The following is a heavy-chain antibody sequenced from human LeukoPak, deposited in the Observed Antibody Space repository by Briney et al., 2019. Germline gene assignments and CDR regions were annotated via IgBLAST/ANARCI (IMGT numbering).Heavy chain of an antibody. CDR1: GGSISSSSYY. Sequence: SETLSLTCTVSGGSISSSSYYWGWIRQPPGKGLEWIGSIYYSGSTYYNPSLKSRVTMSVDTSKNQFSLKLSSVTAADTAVYYCARDEDCSSTSCTVGNAFDIWGQGTMVTVSS. CDR3: ARDEDCSSTSCTVGNAFDI. V-gene: IGHV4-39*07. CDR2: IYYSGST. J-gene: IGHJ3*02. D-gene: IGHD2-2*01.